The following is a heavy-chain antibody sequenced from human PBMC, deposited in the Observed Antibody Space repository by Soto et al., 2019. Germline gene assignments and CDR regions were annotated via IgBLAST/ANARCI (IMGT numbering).Heavy chain of an antibody. CDR1: GFTFTNFA. D-gene: IGHD3-10*01. CDR3: AKGGASRGHYYGVDV. CDR2: VNGGGDRE. V-gene: IGHV3-23*01. J-gene: IGHJ6*02. Sequence: GGSLRLSCTASGFTFTNFAMTWVRQAPGKGLEWVSSVNGGGDREYYADFAKGRFILSRDNSKNTVFLQMQSLRDEDTALYYCAKGGASRGHYYGVDVWGQGTMVTVSS.